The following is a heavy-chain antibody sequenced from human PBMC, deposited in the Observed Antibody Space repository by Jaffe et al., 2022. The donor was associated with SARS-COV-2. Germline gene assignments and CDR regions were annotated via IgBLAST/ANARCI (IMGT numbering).Heavy chain of an antibody. V-gene: IGHV3-23*04. CDR2: IGGGDGGT. J-gene: IGHJ4*02. CDR1: GFTFSIYA. Sequence: EVKLVESGGGLVQPGGSLRLSCAASGFTFSIYAMNWVRQAPGKGLEWVSVIGGGDGGTYYADSVKGRFTVSRDNSKNTLILQMTGLRAEDTAIYYCAKARDTSGYYYFDHWGQGTLVTVSS. D-gene: IGHD3-3*01. CDR3: AKARDTSGYYYFDH.